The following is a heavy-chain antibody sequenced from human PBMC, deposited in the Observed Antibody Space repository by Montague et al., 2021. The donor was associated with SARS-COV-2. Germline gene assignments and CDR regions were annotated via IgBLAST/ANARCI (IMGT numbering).Heavy chain of an antibody. CDR3: ARETGTTVSLDY. V-gene: IGHV2-5*02. Sequence: PALVKPTQTLTLTCTFSGFSLSTSGVGVGWIRQPPGKALEWLALIYRDDDKRYSPSLKSRLTITKDTSKNQVVLTMTNMDPVDTATYYCARETGTTVSLDYWGQGTLVTVSS. CDR2: IYRDDDK. CDR1: GFSLSTSGVG. J-gene: IGHJ4*02. D-gene: IGHD1-7*01.